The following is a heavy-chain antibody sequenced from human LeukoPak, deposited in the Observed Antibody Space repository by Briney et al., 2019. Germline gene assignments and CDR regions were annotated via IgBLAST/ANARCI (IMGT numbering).Heavy chain of an antibody. CDR3: ARVDHYGDYEPFDY. CDR2: IIPIFGTA. J-gene: IGHJ4*02. CDR1: GGTFSSYA. D-gene: IGHD4-17*01. V-gene: IGHV1-69*13. Sequence: ASMKVSCKASGGTFSSYAISWVRQAPGQGLEWMGGIIPIFGTANYAQKFQGRVTITADESTSTAYMELSSLRSEDTAVYYCARVDHYGDYEPFDYWGQGTLVTVSS.